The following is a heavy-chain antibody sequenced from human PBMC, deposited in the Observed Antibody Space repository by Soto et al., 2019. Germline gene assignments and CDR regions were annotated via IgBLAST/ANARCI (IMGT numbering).Heavy chain of an antibody. V-gene: IGHV4-30-2*06. CDR2: VYRTGAT. CDR3: ARDSYAMSSFALDV. J-gene: IGHJ6*02. Sequence: QVQLQESGSELVETFQTLSLTCTVSGDSIGSGGFPWTWIRQSTGKGLEWIGYVYRTGATSYNPSLEGRASISVDTSRNQFSLTLKSVTPADTAVYFCARDSYAMSSFALDVWGRGTAVTVSS. D-gene: IGHD2-2*01. CDR1: GDSIGSGGFP.